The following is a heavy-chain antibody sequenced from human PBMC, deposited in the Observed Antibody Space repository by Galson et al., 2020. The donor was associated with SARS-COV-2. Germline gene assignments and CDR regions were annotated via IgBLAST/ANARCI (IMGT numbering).Heavy chain of an antibody. CDR2: ISAYNGNT. J-gene: IGHJ4*02. CDR1: GYTFTSYG. CDR3: ARLSPEADIVVVPGMDV. Sequence: ASVKVSCKASGYTFTSYGISWVRQAPGQGLEWMGWISAYNGNTNYAQKLQGRVTMTTDTSTSTAYMELRSLRSDDTAVYYCARLSPEADIVVVPGMDVWGQGTLVTVSS. V-gene: IGHV1-18*01. D-gene: IGHD2-2*01.